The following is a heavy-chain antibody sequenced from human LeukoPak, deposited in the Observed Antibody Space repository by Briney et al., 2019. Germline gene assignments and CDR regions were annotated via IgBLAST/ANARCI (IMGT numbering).Heavy chain of an antibody. CDR1: GFTFSSFA. J-gene: IGHJ4*02. D-gene: IGHD4-17*01. CDR3: AKGRTYYGADY. Sequence: GGSLRLSCAASGFTFSSFAMRWVRQAPGKGLEWVSAISGSGGSTYYADSVKGRFTISRDNSKNTLYLQMNSLRAEDTAVYYCAKGRTYYGADYWGQGTLVTVSS. CDR2: ISGSGGST. V-gene: IGHV3-23*01.